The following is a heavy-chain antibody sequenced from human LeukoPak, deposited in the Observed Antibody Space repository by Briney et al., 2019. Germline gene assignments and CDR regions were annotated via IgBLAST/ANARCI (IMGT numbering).Heavy chain of an antibody. J-gene: IGHJ3*02. CDR3: ARENYYDGSSSETFDI. V-gene: IGHV1-69*05. CDR2: IIPIFGTA. CDR1: GGTFSSYA. D-gene: IGHD3-22*01. Sequence: GASVKVSCKASGGTFSSYAISWVRQAPGQGLEWMGGIIPIFGTANYAQNLQGRVTMTTDTSTNTAYVDLRSLRSDDTAVYYCARENYYDGSSSETFDIWGQGTMVTVS.